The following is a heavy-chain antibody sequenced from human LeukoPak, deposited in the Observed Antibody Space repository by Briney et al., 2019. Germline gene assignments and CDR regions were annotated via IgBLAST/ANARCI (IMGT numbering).Heavy chain of an antibody. V-gene: IGHV3-21*01. CDR1: GFTFSSYS. Sequence: GGSLRLSCAASGFTFSSYSMNWVRQAPGKGLGWVSSISSSSSYIYYADSVEGRFTISRDNAKNSLYLQMNSLRAEDTAVYYCARDGGGTGDYWGQGTLVTVSS. CDR2: ISSSSSYI. D-gene: IGHD3-16*01. J-gene: IGHJ4*02. CDR3: ARDGGGTGDY.